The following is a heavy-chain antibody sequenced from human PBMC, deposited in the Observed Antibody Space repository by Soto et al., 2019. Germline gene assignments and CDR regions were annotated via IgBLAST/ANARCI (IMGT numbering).Heavy chain of an antibody. Sequence: PGGSLRLSCAASGFTFSSYEMNWVRQAPGKGLEWVSYISRSGSTIYYADSVKGRFTISRDNAKNSLFLQMNSLRAEDTAVYYCTADLIAVAGSMGDSWGQGALVTVSS. D-gene: IGHD6-19*01. CDR1: GFTFSSYE. CDR2: ISRSGSTI. V-gene: IGHV3-48*03. J-gene: IGHJ4*02. CDR3: TADLIAVAGSMGDS.